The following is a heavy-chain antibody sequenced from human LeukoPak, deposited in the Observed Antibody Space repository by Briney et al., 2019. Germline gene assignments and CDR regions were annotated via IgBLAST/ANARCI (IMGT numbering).Heavy chain of an antibody. CDR2: ISSSSSTI. CDR1: GFTFSTYS. CDR3: ARGWIGPLVRLQLFDY. Sequence: GGSLRLSCAASGFTFSTYSMNWVRQAPGKGLEWVSYISSSSSTIYYADSVKGRFTISRDNAENSLDLQMNSLRAEDTAVYYCARGWIGPLVRLQLFDYWGQGTLVTVSS. V-gene: IGHV3-48*01. J-gene: IGHJ4*02. D-gene: IGHD1-1*01.